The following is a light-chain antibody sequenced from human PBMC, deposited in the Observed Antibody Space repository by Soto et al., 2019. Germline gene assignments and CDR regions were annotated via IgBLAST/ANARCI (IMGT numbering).Light chain of an antibody. Sequence: QSVLTQPASVSGSLGQSITISCTGTSSDVGNYNLVSWYQQHPGKAPKLMLYEVTMRPSGVSNHFSGSKSGNTASLTISGLQAEDEADYFCCAYAGSSIWVFGGGTKLTVL. J-gene: IGLJ3*02. CDR3: CAYAGSSIWV. CDR1: SSDVGNYNL. CDR2: EVT. V-gene: IGLV2-23*02.